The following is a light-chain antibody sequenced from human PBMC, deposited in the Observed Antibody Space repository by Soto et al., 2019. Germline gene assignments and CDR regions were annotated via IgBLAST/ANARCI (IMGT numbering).Light chain of an antibody. Sequence: QSVLTQPPSVSGAPGQRVTISCTGSSSNIGADYDVHWYQQRPGTAPKLLIYKTNQRPSGVPDRFSGSKSGTSGSLAISGLRSEDEADYYCAAWDDSLSGWMFGGGTKVTVL. CDR3: AAWDDSLSGWM. CDR1: SSNIGADY. CDR2: KTN. J-gene: IGLJ3*02. V-gene: IGLV1-47*01.